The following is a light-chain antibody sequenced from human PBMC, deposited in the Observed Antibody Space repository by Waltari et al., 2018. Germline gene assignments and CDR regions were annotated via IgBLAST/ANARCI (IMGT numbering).Light chain of an antibody. J-gene: IGLJ3*02. CDR1: SRDGGFSNY. Sequence: QSALTQPTSVSGSPGPSITISCTGTSRDGGFSNYVSWYQQYPGKVPQRLIYDVSDRPSGVSSRFSGSKSGNTASLTISGLQADDEADYYCNSYTGSSSWVFGGGTKLTVL. CDR2: DVS. CDR3: NSYTGSSSWV. V-gene: IGLV2-14*01.